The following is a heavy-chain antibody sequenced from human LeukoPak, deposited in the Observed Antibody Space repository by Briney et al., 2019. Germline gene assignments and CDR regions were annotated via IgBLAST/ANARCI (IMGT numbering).Heavy chain of an antibody. CDR1: GGSISSGGYY. Sequence: SQTLSLTCTVSGGSISSGGYYWSWTRQHPGKGLEWIGYIYYSGSTYYNPSLKSRVTISVDTSKNPFSLKLSSVTAADTAVYYCARVMGVGYYDILTGYYYFDYWGQGTLVTVSS. CDR2: IYYSGST. D-gene: IGHD3-9*01. V-gene: IGHV4-31*03. CDR3: ARVMGVGYYDILTGYYYFDY. J-gene: IGHJ4*02.